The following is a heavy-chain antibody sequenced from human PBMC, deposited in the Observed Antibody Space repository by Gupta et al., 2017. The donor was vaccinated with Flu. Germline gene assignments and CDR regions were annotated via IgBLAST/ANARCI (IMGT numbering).Heavy chain of an antibody. J-gene: IGHJ6*03. CDR2: ISNITSYI. Sequence: PGKELEWVSSISNITSYIYYADSVRGRFTISRDNAKNSLCLQMNSLRAEDTAVYYCARLYLYGYCTDSSCYDEGYMDVWGKGTTVTVSS. CDR3: ARLYLYGYCTDSSCYDEGYMDV. D-gene: IGHD2-15*01. V-gene: IGHV3-21*01.